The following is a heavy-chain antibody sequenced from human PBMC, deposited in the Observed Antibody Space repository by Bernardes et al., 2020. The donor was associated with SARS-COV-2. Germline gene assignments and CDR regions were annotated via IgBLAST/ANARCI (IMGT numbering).Heavy chain of an antibody. V-gene: IGHV3-23*01. Sequence: GGSLRLSCEASGFTFDNYYMTWVRQSPGKGLEWVSAISGSGGTTYYADSVKGRFTISRDNSKNTLFLQMKSLRAEDTAIYYCARGGRLFCSSDTCYRQGDYWGQGTLVTVSS. D-gene: IGHD2-2*01. CDR1: GFTFDNYY. CDR2: ISGSGGTT. J-gene: IGHJ4*02. CDR3: ARGGRLFCSSDTCYRQGDY.